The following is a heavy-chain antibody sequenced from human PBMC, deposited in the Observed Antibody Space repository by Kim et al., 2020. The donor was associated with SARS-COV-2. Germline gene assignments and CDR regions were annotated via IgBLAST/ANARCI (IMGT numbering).Heavy chain of an antibody. D-gene: IGHD1-26*01. CDR1: GFTFANYD. CDR2: IGTAGDT. CDR3: VRARAGGGNYFSTFDT. V-gene: IGHV3-13*01. J-gene: IGHJ3*02. Sequence: GGSLRLSCEASGFTFANYDMHWVRQGVGEGLEWVAAIGTAGDTFYPDSVKGRFTISRENARNSLSLQMNSLRAGDTAIYYCVRARAGGGNYFSTFDTWGQGTMVTVSS.